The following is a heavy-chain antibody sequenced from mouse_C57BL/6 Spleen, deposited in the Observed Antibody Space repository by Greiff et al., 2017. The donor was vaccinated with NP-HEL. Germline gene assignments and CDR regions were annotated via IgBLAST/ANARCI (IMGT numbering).Heavy chain of an antibody. D-gene: IGHD4-1*01. J-gene: IGHJ2*01. CDR3: ARGGAGTRYFDY. CDR2: IWSGGST. V-gene: IGHV2-2*01. CDR1: GFSLTSYG. Sequence: VKLVESGPGLVQPSQSLSITCTVSGFSLTSYGVHWVRQSPGKGLEWLGVIWSGGSTDYNAAFISRLSISKDNSKSQVFFKMNRLQADDTAIYYCARGGAGTRYFDYWGQGTTLTVSS.